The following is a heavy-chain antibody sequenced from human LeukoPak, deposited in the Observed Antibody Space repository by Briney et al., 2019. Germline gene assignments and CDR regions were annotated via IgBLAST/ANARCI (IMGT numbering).Heavy chain of an antibody. CDR1: GFTFSSYG. D-gene: IGHD2-21*02. CDR3: ARGHIVVLTAPDY. J-gene: IGHJ4*02. CDR2: INSDGSST. Sequence: GGSLRLSCAASGFTFSSYGMNWVRQAPGKGLVWVSRINSDGSSTSYADSVKGRFTISRDNAKNTLYLQMNSLRAEDTAVYYCARGHIVVLTAPDYWGQGTLVTVSS. V-gene: IGHV3-74*01.